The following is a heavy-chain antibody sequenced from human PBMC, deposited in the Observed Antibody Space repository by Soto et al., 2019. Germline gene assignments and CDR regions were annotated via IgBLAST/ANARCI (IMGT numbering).Heavy chain of an antibody. D-gene: IGHD5-18*01. Sequence: QVQLVESGGGVVQPGRSLRLSCAASGFTFSSYAMHWVRQAPGKGLEWVAVISYDGSNKYYADSVKGRFTISRDNSKNSLYLQMNSLRAEDTAVYYCARGYSRYYFDYWGQGTLVAVSS. V-gene: IGHV3-30-3*01. J-gene: IGHJ4*02. CDR2: ISYDGSNK. CDR3: ARGYSRYYFDY. CDR1: GFTFSSYA.